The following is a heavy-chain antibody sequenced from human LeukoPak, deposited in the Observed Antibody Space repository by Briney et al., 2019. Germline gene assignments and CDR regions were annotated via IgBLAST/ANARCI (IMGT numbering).Heavy chain of an antibody. V-gene: IGHV1-2*02. J-gene: IGHJ5*02. Sequence: ATVNLPCKVSGYIFRVFYVQWVRDAPGQGLEWMGYINPDSGDTKYAQNFQGRVTMTRDTSISTAYMELRLLRSDDTAVYYCARDESPYVAVAGWFDPWGQGTLVTVSS. CDR1: GYIFRVFY. CDR3: ARDESPYVAVAGWFDP. D-gene: IGHD6-19*01. CDR2: INPDSGDT.